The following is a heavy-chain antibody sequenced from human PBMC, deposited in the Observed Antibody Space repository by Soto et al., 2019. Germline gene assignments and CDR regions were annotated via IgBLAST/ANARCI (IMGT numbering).Heavy chain of an antibody. CDR1: GDTFSSYT. V-gene: IGHV1-69*02. CDR3: ARSANSGYDAFDY. D-gene: IGHD5-12*01. Sequence: QVQLVQSGAEVKKPGSSVKVSCKASGDTFSSYTISWVRQAPGQGLEWMGRIIPILGIANYAQKFQGRVTITADKSTSTAYMELSSLRSEDTAVYYCARSANSGYDAFDYWGQGTLVTVSS. CDR2: IIPILGIA. J-gene: IGHJ4*02.